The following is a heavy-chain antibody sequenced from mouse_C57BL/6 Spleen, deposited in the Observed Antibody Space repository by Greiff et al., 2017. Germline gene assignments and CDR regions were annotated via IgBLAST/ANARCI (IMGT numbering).Heavy chain of an antibody. CDR1: GYTFTSYW. CDR2: IHPNSGST. J-gene: IGHJ1*03. CDR3: ARWASTGTWYFDV. D-gene: IGHD4-1*02. V-gene: IGHV1-64*01. Sequence: QVQLQQPGAELVKPGASVKLSCKASGYTFTSYWMHWVKQRPGQGLEWIGMIHPNSGSTNYNEKFKSKATLTVDKSSSTAYMQLSSRTSEDSAVYYCARWASTGTWYFDVWGTGTTVTVSS.